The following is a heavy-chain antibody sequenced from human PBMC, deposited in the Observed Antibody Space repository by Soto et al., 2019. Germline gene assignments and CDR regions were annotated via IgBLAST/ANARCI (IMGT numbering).Heavy chain of an antibody. J-gene: IGHJ6*02. Sequence: QVQLVQSGAEVKKPGSSVKVSCKASGGTFSSYAISWVRQAPGQGLEWMGGIIPIFGTANYAQKFQGRVTITADESPSTAYMELSSLRSEDTAVYYCARGYCISTSCYAHYYYGMDVWGQGTTVTVSS. D-gene: IGHD2-2*01. CDR3: ARGYCISTSCYAHYYYGMDV. CDR2: IIPIFGTA. CDR1: GGTFSSYA. V-gene: IGHV1-69*12.